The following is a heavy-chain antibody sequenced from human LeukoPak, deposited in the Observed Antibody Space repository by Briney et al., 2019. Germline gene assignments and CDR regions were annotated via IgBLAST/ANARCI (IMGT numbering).Heavy chain of an antibody. Sequence: SETLSLTCTVSGGSISSGSYYWGWIRQPPGKGLEWIGSIYYSGSTYYNPSLKSRVTISVDTSKNQFSLKLSSVTAADTAVYYCAREPGIAAAATGDAFDIWGQGTMVTVSS. CDR1: GGSISSGSYY. D-gene: IGHD6-13*01. V-gene: IGHV4-39*07. CDR3: AREPGIAAAATGDAFDI. J-gene: IGHJ3*02. CDR2: IYYSGST.